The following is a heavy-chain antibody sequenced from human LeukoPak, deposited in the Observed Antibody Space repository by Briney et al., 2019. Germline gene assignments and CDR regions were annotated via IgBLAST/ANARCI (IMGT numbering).Heavy chain of an antibody. V-gene: IGHV3-30*01. CDR3: ASVELTTVTNFGLLNWFDP. CDR2: ISYDGSNK. D-gene: IGHD4-11*01. CDR1: GFTFSSYA. Sequence: PGRSLRLSCAASGFTFSSYAMHWVRQAPGKGLEWVAVISYDGSNKYYADSVKGRFTISRDNSKNTLYLQMNSLRAEDTAVYYCASVELTTVTNFGLLNWFDPWGQGTLVTVSP. J-gene: IGHJ5*02.